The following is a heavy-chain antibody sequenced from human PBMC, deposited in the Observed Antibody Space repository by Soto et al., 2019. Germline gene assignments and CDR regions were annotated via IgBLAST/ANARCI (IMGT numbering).Heavy chain of an antibody. CDR1: GDSISNLDYF. V-gene: IGHV4-30-4*01. CDR2: IYKSATT. Sequence: PSETLSLTCSVSGDSISNLDYFWAWIRQPPGQALEYIGSIYKSATTYYNPSFESRVAISVDTSKSQFSLNVTSVTAADTAVYFCARGRYCLTGRCFPNWFDSWGQGALVTVSS. J-gene: IGHJ5*01. CDR3: ARGRYCLTGRCFPNWFDS. D-gene: IGHD7-27*01.